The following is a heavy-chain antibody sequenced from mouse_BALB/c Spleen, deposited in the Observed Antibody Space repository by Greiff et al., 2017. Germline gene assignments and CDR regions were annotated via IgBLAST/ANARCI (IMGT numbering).Heavy chain of an antibody. J-gene: IGHJ1*01. CDR2: IYPGNSDT. CDR1: GYSFTSYW. D-gene: IGHD1-1*01. CDR3: TGGYYGSRGENWYFDV. Sequence: EVQLQQSGTVLARPGASVKMSCKASGYSFTSYWMHWVKQRPGQGLEWIGAIYPGNSDTSYNQKFKGKAKLTAVTSASTAYMELSSLTNEDSAVYYCTGGYYGSRGENWYFDVWGAGTTVTVSS. V-gene: IGHV1-5*01.